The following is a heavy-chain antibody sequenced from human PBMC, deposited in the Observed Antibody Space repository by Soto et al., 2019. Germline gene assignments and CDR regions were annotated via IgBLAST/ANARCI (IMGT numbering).Heavy chain of an antibody. CDR2: IYYSGST. V-gene: IGHV4-39*01. J-gene: IGHJ6*02. CDR3: ERQRVYYYGMDV. Sequence: SETLSLTCTVSGGSISSSSYYCGWIRQPPGKGLEWIGSIYYSGSTYYNPSLKSRVTISVDTSKNQFSLKLSSVTVADTAVYYCERQRVYYYGMDVWGQGTTVTVSS. CDR1: GGSISSSSYY.